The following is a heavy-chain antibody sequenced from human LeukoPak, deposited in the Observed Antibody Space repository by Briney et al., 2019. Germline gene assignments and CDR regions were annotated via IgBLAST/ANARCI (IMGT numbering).Heavy chain of an antibody. CDR2: ISRNSISI. J-gene: IGHJ3*02. CDR3: ARAKSSNNWNDAFDI. CDR1: GFTFSRYD. Sequence: PGGSLRLSCAAAGFTFSRYDMNWVRQAPGKGLEWVSYISRNSISIHYSDSVKGRFTISRDNAKSSLYLQLNSLRAEDTAIYYCARAKSSNNWNDAFDIWGQGTMATVSS. V-gene: IGHV3-48*03. D-gene: IGHD1-1*01.